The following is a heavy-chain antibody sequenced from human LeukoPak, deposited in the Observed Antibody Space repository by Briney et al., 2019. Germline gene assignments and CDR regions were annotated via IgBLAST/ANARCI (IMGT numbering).Heavy chain of an antibody. J-gene: IGHJ5*02. V-gene: IGHV1-46*01. CDR1: GYTFTSYY. CDR3: AREFRHCSSTSCPGAHNWFDP. CDR2: IKPSGGST. D-gene: IGHD2-2*01. Sequence: ASVKVSCKASGYTFTSYYMHWVPQAPGQGLEWMGIIKPSGGSTSYAQKFQGRVTMTRDTSTSTVYMELSSLRSEDTAVYYCAREFRHCSSTSCPGAHNWFDPWGQGTLVTVSS.